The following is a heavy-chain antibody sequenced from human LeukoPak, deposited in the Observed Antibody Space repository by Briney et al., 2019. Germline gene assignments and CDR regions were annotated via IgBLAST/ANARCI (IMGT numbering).Heavy chain of an antibody. Sequence: SETLSLTCTVSGASISSDYWSWIRQSPGKGLEWIGYIYISGNTNYNPSLKSRVTISIDTSKNQFSLKLSSVTAADTAVYYCARGYSSSSSWFDPWGQGTLVTVSS. CDR3: ARGYSSSSSWFDP. V-gene: IGHV4-59*12. CDR2: IYISGNT. D-gene: IGHD6-6*01. J-gene: IGHJ5*02. CDR1: GASISSDY.